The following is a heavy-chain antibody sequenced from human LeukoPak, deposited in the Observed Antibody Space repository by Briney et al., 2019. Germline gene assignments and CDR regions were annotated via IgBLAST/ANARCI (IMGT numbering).Heavy chain of an antibody. Sequence: GGSLRLSCAASGFTFSGYGMSWVRQAPGKGLKWLSAISGSGGSTYYADSVKGRITISRDNSKNTLYLQMNSLRAEDTAVYYCAKGVGYCSGGSCQQFDYWGQGTLVTVSS. CDR2: ISGSGGST. D-gene: IGHD2-15*01. V-gene: IGHV3-23*01. CDR3: AKGVGYCSGGSCQQFDY. CDR1: GFTFSGYG. J-gene: IGHJ4*02.